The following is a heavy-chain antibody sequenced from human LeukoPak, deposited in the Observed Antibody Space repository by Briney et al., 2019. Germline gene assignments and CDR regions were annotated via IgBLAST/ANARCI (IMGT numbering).Heavy chain of an antibody. Sequence: WGTLRLSCAASGCTFSSYWRTWVRQAPGKGLEWVANIKQDGSESYYVGSVKGRFTISRDNAKSSLYLQMNRLRAEDTAVYYCAREVLSNSWQDYWGQGTLVTVSS. J-gene: IGHJ4*02. CDR1: GCTFSSYW. V-gene: IGHV3-7*01. D-gene: IGHD6-13*01. CDR2: IKQDGSES. CDR3: AREVLSNSWQDY.